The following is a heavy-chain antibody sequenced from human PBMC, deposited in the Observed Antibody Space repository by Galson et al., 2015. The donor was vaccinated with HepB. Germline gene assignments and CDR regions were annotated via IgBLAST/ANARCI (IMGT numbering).Heavy chain of an antibody. CDR3: AREKAAAGAGAFDI. CDR2: IYSGGST. J-gene: IGHJ3*02. D-gene: IGHD6-13*01. Sequence: SLRLSCAASGFTVSSNYMSWVRQAPGKGLEWVSVIYSGGSTYYADSVKGRFTISRDNSKNTLYLQMNSLRAEDTAVYYCAREKAAAGAGAFDIWGQGTMVTVSS. V-gene: IGHV3-53*01. CDR1: GFTVSSNY.